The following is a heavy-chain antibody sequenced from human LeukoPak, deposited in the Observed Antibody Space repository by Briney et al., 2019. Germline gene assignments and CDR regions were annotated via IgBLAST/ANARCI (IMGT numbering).Heavy chain of an antibody. CDR1: GFTFSSYW. V-gene: IGHV3-74*01. D-gene: IGHD6-19*01. J-gene: IGHJ6*02. CDR3: ARDQWLAYYYHGMDV. Sequence: QPGGSLRLSCAASGFTFSSYWMHCVRQAPGKGLVWVSRINSDGSSTSYADSVKGRFTISRDNAKNTLYLQMNSLRAEDTAIYYCARDQWLAYYYHGMDVWGQGTTVTVSS. CDR2: INSDGSST.